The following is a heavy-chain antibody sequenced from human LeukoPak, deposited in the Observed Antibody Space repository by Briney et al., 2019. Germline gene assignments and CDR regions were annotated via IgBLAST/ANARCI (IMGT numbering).Heavy chain of an antibody. CDR3: ARVVGYSGYDYFGY. CDR2: ISSSSSYI. Sequence: PGGSLRLSCAASGFTFSSYSMNWVRQAPGKGLEWVSSISSSSSYIYYADSVKGRFTISRDNAKNSLYLQMNSLRAEDTAVYYCARVVGYSGYDYFGYWGQGTLVTVSS. CDR1: GFTFSSYS. J-gene: IGHJ4*02. V-gene: IGHV3-21*01. D-gene: IGHD5-12*01.